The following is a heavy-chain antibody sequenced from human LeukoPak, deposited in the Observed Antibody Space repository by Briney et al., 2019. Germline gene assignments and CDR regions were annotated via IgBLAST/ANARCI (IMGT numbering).Heavy chain of an antibody. CDR2: ISPSSHDI. D-gene: IGHD2-8*01. V-gene: IGHV3-11*01. J-gene: IGHJ4*01. CDR1: GFSFSDSY. CDR3: STDPRLLTY. Sequence: GGPLRLSCVVSGFSFSDSYMTWLRQTPGKGLESLAYISPSSHDIYYADSVKGRLTISRDNARTSLYLQMNSLGPDDTALYYCSTDPRLLTYWGHGTLVTVSS.